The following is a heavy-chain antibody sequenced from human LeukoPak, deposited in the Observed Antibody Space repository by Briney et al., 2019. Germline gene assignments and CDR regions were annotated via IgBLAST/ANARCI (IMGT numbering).Heavy chain of an antibody. Sequence: SQTLSLTCTGSGGSISSGSYYWNWIRQPPRKGLEWIGRIYTSGSTNYNPSLKSRVTISVDTSKNQFSLKLSSVTAADTAVYYCARGALWFGSPTGFFDYWGQGTLVTVSS. CDR3: ARGALWFGSPTGFFDY. CDR1: GGSISSGSYY. CDR2: IYTSGST. D-gene: IGHD3-10*01. V-gene: IGHV4-61*02. J-gene: IGHJ4*02.